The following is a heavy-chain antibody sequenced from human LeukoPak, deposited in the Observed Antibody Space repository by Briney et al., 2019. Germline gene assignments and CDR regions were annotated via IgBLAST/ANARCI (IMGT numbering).Heavy chain of an antibody. J-gene: IGHJ4*02. Sequence: GGSLRLSCPACGFTFSSYAMSWVRQAPGKGLEWVSAISGSGGNTYYADSVKGRFTISRDNSENTLYLQMNSLRAEDTAVYYCAKDPILTGYYSTFDYWGQGTLVTVSS. CDR1: GFTFSSYA. V-gene: IGHV3-23*01. CDR2: ISGSGGNT. CDR3: AKDPILTGYYSTFDY. D-gene: IGHD3-9*01.